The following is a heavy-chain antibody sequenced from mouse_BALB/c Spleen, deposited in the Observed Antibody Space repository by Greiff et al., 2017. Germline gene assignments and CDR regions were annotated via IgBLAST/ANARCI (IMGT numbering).Heavy chain of an antibody. Sequence: VQLQQSGAELARPGASVKMSCKASGYTFTSYMMHWVKQRPGQGLEWIGYINPSSGYTNYNQKFKDKATLTADKSSSTAYMQLSSLTSEDSAVYYCARRYGNYHVLYFDYWGQGTTLTVSS. V-gene: IGHV1-4*01. CDR1: GYTFTSYM. CDR3: ARRYGNYHVLYFDY. CDR2: INPSSGYT. J-gene: IGHJ2*01. D-gene: IGHD2-10*02.